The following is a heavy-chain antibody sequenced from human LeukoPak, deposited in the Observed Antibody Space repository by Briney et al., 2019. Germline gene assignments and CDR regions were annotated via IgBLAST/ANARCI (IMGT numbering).Heavy chain of an antibody. CDR3: AREDSSSSGVGYYYYMDV. CDR1: GFSFSSYR. CDR2: VSNSGDYI. Sequence: PGGSLRLSCAASGFSFSSYRMNWVRQAPGKGLEWVSSVSNSGDYIHYADSVKGRFTISRDNSKNSLYLQMNSLRAEDTAVYYCAREDSSSSGVGYYYYMDVWGKGTTVTVSS. V-gene: IGHV3-21*06. D-gene: IGHD6-6*01. J-gene: IGHJ6*03.